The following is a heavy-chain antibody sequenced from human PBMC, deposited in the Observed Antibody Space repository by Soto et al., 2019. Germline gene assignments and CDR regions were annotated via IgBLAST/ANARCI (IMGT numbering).Heavy chain of an antibody. CDR2: IYYSGST. CDR1: GGSISSSSYY. Sequence: SETLSLTCTVSGGSISSSSYYWDWIRQPPGKGLEWIGSIYYSGSTYYNPSLKSRVTISVDTSKNQFSLKLSSVTAADTAVYYCARQSEAYYDFWSGYPSSYYFDYWGQGTLVTVSS. J-gene: IGHJ4*02. CDR3: ARQSEAYYDFWSGYPSSYYFDY. V-gene: IGHV4-39*01. D-gene: IGHD3-3*01.